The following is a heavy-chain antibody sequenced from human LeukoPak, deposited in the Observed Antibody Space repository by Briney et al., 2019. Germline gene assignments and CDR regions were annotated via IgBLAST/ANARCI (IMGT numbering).Heavy chain of an antibody. J-gene: IGHJ3*02. Sequence: PGGSLRLSCAASGFTFSSYSMNWVRQAPGKGLEWVSSISSSSSYIYYADSVKGRFTISRDNAKNSLYLQMNSLRAEDTAVYYCAREVVGRGTEDAFDIWGQGTMVTVSS. V-gene: IGHV3-21*01. D-gene: IGHD2-15*01. CDR1: GFTFSSYS. CDR2: ISSSSSYI. CDR3: AREVVGRGTEDAFDI.